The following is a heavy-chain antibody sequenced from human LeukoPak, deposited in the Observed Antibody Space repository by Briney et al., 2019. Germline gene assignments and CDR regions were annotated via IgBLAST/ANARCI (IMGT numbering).Heavy chain of an antibody. Sequence: PSETLSLTCAVYGGSFSGYYWNWIRQPLGKGLEWIGKINHSGNTNYNPSLKSRVTISVDTANDQFSLKLNSLTAADTAVYYCARGRTYYYDTNDHFDYWGQGTLVTVSS. CDR2: INHSGNT. CDR3: ARGRTYYYDTNDHFDY. D-gene: IGHD3-22*01. J-gene: IGHJ4*02. CDR1: GGSFSGYY. V-gene: IGHV4-34*01.